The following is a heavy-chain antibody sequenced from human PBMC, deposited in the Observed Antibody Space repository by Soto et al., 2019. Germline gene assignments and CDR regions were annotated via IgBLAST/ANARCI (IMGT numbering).Heavy chain of an antibody. CDR2: IYYSGST. CDR3: ARLHGYCISTSCSGYYAMDV. CDR1: GDSITSGESY. J-gene: IGHJ6*02. D-gene: IGHD2-2*01. Sequence: SETLSLTCTVSGDSITSGESYWSWIRQPPGKGLEWIGYIYYSGSTYYNPSLKSRVTVSVDTSKNQFSLKLSSVTAADTAVYYCARLHGYCISTSCSGYYAMDVWGQGTTVT. V-gene: IGHV4-30-4*01.